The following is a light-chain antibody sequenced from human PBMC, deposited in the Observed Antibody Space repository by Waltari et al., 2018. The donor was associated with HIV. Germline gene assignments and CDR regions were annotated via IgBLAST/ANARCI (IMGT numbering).Light chain of an antibody. J-gene: IGLJ3*02. CDR1: ALPKQY. CDR3: QSADSSGTYGV. CDR2: KDS. Sequence: SYELTQPPSVSVSPGQTARITCSGAALPKQYAYWYQQKPGQAPVLGIYKDSERPSGIPERFSGSSSGTTVTLTISGVQAEDEADYYCQSADSSGTYGVFGGGTKLTVL. V-gene: IGLV3-25*03.